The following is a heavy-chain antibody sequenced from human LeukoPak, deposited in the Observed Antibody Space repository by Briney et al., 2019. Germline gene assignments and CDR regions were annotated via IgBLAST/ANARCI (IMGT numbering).Heavy chain of an antibody. Sequence: ASVKVSCKASGYTFTSYYMHWVRQAPGQGLEWMGIINLSGGSTSYAQKFQGRVTMTRDTSTSTVYMELSSLRSEDTAVYYCARDADTAMVTLSNYYYGMDVWGKGTTVTVSS. J-gene: IGHJ6*04. V-gene: IGHV1-46*01. CDR2: INLSGGST. D-gene: IGHD5-18*01. CDR1: GYTFTSYY. CDR3: ARDADTAMVTLSNYYYGMDV.